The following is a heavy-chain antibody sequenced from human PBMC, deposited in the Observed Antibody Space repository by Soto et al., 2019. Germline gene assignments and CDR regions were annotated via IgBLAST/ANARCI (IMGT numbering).Heavy chain of an antibody. J-gene: IGHJ4*02. CDR3: AKFFVGTGGSSGWPWYFDH. CDR1: GFTFSNYA. D-gene: IGHD6-25*01. Sequence: GGSLRLSCAASGFTFSNYAMSWVRQAPGKGLEWVSAISGSGGTTYNADSVKGRFTISRDNSKNTLYLQMDSLRAEDMAVYYCAKFFVGTGGSSGWPWYFDHWGQGTLVTVSS. CDR2: ISGSGGTT. V-gene: IGHV3-23*01.